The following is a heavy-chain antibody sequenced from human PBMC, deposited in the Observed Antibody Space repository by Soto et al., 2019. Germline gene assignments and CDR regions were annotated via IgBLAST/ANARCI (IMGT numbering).Heavy chain of an antibody. Sequence: QSGGSLRLSCAASGFTFSSYWMHWVRQAPGKGLVWVSRISSDGSDTKYADSVKGRFTISRDNAKNTLYLQLNSLTAEDTAVYYCARDTSSSPDYWGQGTLVTVSS. J-gene: IGHJ4*02. CDR1: GFTFSSYW. D-gene: IGHD6-6*01. CDR3: ARDTSSSPDY. CDR2: ISSDGSDT. V-gene: IGHV3-74*03.